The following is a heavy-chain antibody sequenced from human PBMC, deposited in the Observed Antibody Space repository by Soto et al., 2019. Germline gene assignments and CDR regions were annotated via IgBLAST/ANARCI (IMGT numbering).Heavy chain of an antibody. J-gene: IGHJ4*02. CDR1: GGAFNGYY. Sequence: QVHLQQWGAGLLKPSETLSLTCAVNGGAFNGYYWRWIRQSPGKGLQWIGQINHSGTVDYNPSLKSRVTFSIATSKKQFSLTLTSVTAADTAVYYCARAGAALVRGSIGGFDYWGQGTLVTVSS. D-gene: IGHD3-10*01. V-gene: IGHV4-34*01. CDR2: INHSGTV. CDR3: ARAGAALVRGSIGGFDY.